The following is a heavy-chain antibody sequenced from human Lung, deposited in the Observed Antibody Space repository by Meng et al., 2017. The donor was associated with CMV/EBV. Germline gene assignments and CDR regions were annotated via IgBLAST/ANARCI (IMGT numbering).Heavy chain of an antibody. CDR2: IYFTGNT. CDR3: AREVVSSGSALDA. CDR1: TASFYDINFY. V-gene: IGHV4-39*07. D-gene: IGHD3-10*01. J-gene: IGHJ5*02. Sequence: SETLSLTCTVSTASFYDINFYWGWIRQPPGKGLEWIWNIYFTGNTYYNPSLKSRVTLTVDPSKLQFSLLLKSVTAADTAVYACAREVVSSGSALDAWSQGALVTVSS.